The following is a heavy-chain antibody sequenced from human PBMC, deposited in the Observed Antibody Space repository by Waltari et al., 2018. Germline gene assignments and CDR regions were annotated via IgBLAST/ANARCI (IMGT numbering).Heavy chain of an antibody. CDR3: TADRGRFWYFDL. J-gene: IGHJ2*01. D-gene: IGHD3-16*01. Sequence: EVQLVESGGGLVKPGGSLRLSCAASGFTFSNAWMNWFRQAPGKGLEWVGRIKSKTDGGTTAYAAPVKGRFTISRDDSKNMVYLQVNSLQTDDTAIYYCTADRGRFWYFDLWGRGTLVTVSS. CDR1: GFTFSNAW. V-gene: IGHV3-15*07. CDR2: IKSKTDGGTT.